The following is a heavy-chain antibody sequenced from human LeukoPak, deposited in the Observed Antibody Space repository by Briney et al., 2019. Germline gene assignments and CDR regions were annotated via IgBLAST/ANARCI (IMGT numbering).Heavy chain of an antibody. D-gene: IGHD6-19*01. J-gene: IGHJ4*02. Sequence: SETLSLTCTVSGGSISSYYWSWIRQPPGKGLEWIGYIYYSGSTNYNPSLKSRVTISVDTSKNQFSLKLSSVTAADTAVYYCARLWYSSGWWDWGQGTLVTVSS. CDR2: IYYSGST. CDR3: ARLWYSSGWWD. V-gene: IGHV4-59*08. CDR1: GGSISSYY.